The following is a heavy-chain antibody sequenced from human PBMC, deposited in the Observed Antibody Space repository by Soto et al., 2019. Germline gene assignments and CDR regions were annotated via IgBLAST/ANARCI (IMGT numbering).Heavy chain of an antibody. CDR3: AKEAYSSSDDAFDI. CDR1: GFTFEDYT. J-gene: IGHJ3*02. V-gene: IGHV3-43*01. D-gene: IGHD6-6*01. CDR2: ISWDGGST. Sequence: GGSLRLSCAASGFTFEDYTMHWVRQAPGKGLEWVSLISWDGGSTYYADSVKGRFTISRDNSKNSPYLQMNSLRTEDAALYYCAKEAYSSSDDAFDIWGQGTMVTVSS.